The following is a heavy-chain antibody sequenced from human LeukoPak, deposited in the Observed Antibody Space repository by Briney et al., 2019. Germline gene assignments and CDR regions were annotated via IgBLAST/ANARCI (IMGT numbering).Heavy chain of an antibody. CDR2: ISGSGGST. CDR1: GFTFSSYA. D-gene: IGHD3-22*01. J-gene: IGHJ4*02. CDR3: AKVMIVVVTTRGAFDY. Sequence: PGGSLRLSCAASGFTFSSYAMSWVRQAPGKGLEWVSAISGSGGSTYYADSVKGRFTISRDNSKNTLYLQMNSLRAEDTAVYYCAKVMIVVVTTRGAFDYWGQGTLVTVSS. V-gene: IGHV3-23*01.